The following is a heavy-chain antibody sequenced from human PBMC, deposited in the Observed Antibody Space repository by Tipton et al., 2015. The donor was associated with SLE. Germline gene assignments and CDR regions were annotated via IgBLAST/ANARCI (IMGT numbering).Heavy chain of an antibody. CDR1: GFTFSSYA. CDR2: ISGSGGST. Sequence: GSLRLSCVGSGFTFSSYAMSWVRQAPGKGLEWVSAISGSGGSTYYADSVKGRFTISRDDSKNTAYLQMNSLKTEDTAVYYCTRPNSEGIAAYWGQGTLVTVSS. CDR3: TRPNSEGIAAY. V-gene: IGHV3-23*01. J-gene: IGHJ4*02. D-gene: IGHD6-13*01.